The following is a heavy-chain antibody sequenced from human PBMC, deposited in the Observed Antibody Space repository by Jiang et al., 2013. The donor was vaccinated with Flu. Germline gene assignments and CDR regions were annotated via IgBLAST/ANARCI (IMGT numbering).Heavy chain of an antibody. D-gene: IGHD1-26*01. V-gene: IGHV4-39*01. J-gene: IGHJ4*02. CDR1: GDSITSTGYY. CDR3: ARPGVGATGALDY. Sequence: GSGLVKPSETLSLTCSVSGDSITSTGYYWGWFRQPPGKGLEWIGSFLYSGSTFYNPSLKSRVTISVDTSKNQFSLKVSSVTAADTAVYYCARPGVGATGALDYWGQGILVTVSS. CDR2: FLYSGST.